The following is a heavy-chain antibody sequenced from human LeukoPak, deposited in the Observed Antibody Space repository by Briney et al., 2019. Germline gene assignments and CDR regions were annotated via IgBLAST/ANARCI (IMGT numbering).Heavy chain of an antibody. Sequence: TSEILSLTCAVSGYSISSGYYWGWIRQPPGKGLEWIGSIYHSGSTYYNPSLKSRVTISVDTSKNQFSLKLSSVTAADTAVYYCARGYSSGRKDYWGQGTLVTVSS. V-gene: IGHV4-38-2*01. J-gene: IGHJ4*02. CDR2: IYHSGST. CDR1: GYSISSGYY. D-gene: IGHD6-19*01. CDR3: ARGYSSGRKDY.